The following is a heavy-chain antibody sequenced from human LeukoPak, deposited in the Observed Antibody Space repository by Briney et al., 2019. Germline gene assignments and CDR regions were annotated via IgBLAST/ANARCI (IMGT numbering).Heavy chain of an antibody. Sequence: GASVKVSCKVSGYTLTELSMHWVRQAPGKGLEWMGGFGPEDGDTIYAQKFQGRVTMTEDTSTDTAYMELSSLRSEDTAVYYCATQADCSGGSCYSWAYNWFDPWGQGTLVTVSS. J-gene: IGHJ5*02. D-gene: IGHD2-15*01. CDR1: GYTLTELS. V-gene: IGHV1-24*01. CDR3: ATQADCSGGSCYSWAYNWFDP. CDR2: FGPEDGDT.